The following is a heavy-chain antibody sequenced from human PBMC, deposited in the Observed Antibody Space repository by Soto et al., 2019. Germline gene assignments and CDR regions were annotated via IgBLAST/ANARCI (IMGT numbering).Heavy chain of an antibody. CDR2: VNPILSMS. CDR1: GYTFSFYT. Sequence: SVKVSCKASGYTFSFYTINWVRQAPGLGLEWMGRVNPILSMSNYAQKFQGRVTMTADKSTSTAYMELRSLRSEDTAFYYCATSYGSGYRAFDYWGQGALLTVSS. D-gene: IGHD3-10*01. V-gene: IGHV1-69*02. CDR3: ATSYGSGYRAFDY. J-gene: IGHJ4*02.